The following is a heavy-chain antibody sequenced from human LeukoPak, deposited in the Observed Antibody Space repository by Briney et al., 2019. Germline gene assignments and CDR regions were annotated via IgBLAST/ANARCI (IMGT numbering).Heavy chain of an antibody. CDR1: GGSIISSNYY. CDR3: ARVPHDYVWGSYRRYFDY. Sequence: PSETLSLTCTVSGGSIISSNYYWAWIRQPPGKGLEWIGSIYYSGSTSYNPSLKSRVTISVDTSKDQFSLKLSSVTAADTAVYYCARVPHDYVWGSYRRYFDYWGQGTLVTVSS. V-gene: IGHV4-39*07. CDR2: IYYSGST. J-gene: IGHJ4*02. D-gene: IGHD3-16*02.